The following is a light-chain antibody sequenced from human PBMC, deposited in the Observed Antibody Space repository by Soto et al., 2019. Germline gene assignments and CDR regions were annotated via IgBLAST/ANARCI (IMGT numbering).Light chain of an antibody. CDR1: SSNIGAGYD. CDR3: QSYDRSMRTYV. V-gene: IGLV1-40*01. CDR2: GNS. Sequence: QSVLTQPPSVSGAPGQRVTISCSGSSSNIGAGYDVNWYRQLPGTAPKLLIYGNSDRPSGVPDRFSGSKSGTSASLAITGLQAEDEADYLCQSYDRSMRTYVFGAGTKVIVL. J-gene: IGLJ1*01.